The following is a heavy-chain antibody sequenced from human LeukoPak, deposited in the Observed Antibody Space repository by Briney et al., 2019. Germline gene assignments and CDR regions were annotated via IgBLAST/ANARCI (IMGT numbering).Heavy chain of an antibody. CDR3: ARHFSHSGSYYTPYYFDY. J-gene: IGHJ4*02. CDR1: GGSISRYY. V-gene: IGHV4-59*08. D-gene: IGHD3-10*01. CDR2: IYTSGST. Sequence: SETLSLTCTVSGGSISRYYSSCIRDPPGKGLECIGYIYTSGSTKYNTSLKIRVTLSVDTSKNQFSLKLSSVTAADTAVYYCARHFSHSGSYYTPYYFDYWGQGTLVTVSS.